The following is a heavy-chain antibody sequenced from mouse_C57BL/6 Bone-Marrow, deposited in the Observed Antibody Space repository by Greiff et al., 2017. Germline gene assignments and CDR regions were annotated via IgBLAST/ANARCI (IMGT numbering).Heavy chain of an antibody. D-gene: IGHD1-1*01. Sequence: DVQLQESGPVLVKPGASVKMSCKASGYTFTDYYMNWVKQSHGKSLEWIGVINPYNGGTSYNQKFKGKATLTVDKSSSTAYMELNSLTSEDSAVYYCEDGSSPYYFDYWGQGTTLTVSS. J-gene: IGHJ2*01. CDR3: EDGSSPYYFDY. V-gene: IGHV1-19*01. CDR2: INPYNGGT. CDR1: GYTFTDYY.